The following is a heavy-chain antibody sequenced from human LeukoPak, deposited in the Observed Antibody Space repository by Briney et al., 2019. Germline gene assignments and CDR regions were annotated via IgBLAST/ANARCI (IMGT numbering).Heavy chain of an antibody. V-gene: IGHV3-30*02. CDR1: GFTFSTYG. CDR3: ARDSSQWLRFGY. J-gene: IGHJ4*02. CDR2: IRYDGSNK. Sequence: GGSLRLSCTASGFTFSTYGVHWVRQAPGKGLEWVAFIRYDGSNKYYADSVKGRFTISRDNSKNTLYLQLNSLRAEDTAVYYCARDSSQWLRFGYWGQGTLVTVSS. D-gene: IGHD5-12*01.